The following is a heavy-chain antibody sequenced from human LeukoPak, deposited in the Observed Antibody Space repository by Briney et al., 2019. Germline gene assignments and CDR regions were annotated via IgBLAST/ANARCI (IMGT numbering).Heavy chain of an antibody. J-gene: IGHJ6*03. CDR3: ARTTEGGYTYDYFYYYYMDV. CDR1: GGSISSGGYY. V-gene: IGHV4-61*02. CDR2: IYTSGST. Sequence: SQTLSLTCTVSGGSISSGGYYWSWIRQPAGKGLEWIGRIYTSGSTNYNPSLKSRVTISVDMSKNQFSLKLSSVTAADTAVYYCARTTEGGYTYDYFYYYYMDVWGKGTTVTVSS. D-gene: IGHD5-18*01.